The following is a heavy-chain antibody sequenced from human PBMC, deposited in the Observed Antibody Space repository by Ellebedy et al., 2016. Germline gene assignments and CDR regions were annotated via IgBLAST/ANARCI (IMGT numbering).Heavy chain of an antibody. V-gene: IGHV3-7*02. CDR2: IKPDGSET. Sequence: GESLKISXAASGFTFSGHWMSWVRQAPGKGLEWVASIKPDGSETNYVDSVKGRFTISRDNAKNSLNLQMNSLTVDDTAIYYCVRGSRDGFNPPRYWGQGTLVTVSP. CDR1: GFTFSGHW. CDR3: VRGSRDGFNPPRY. D-gene: IGHD5-24*01. J-gene: IGHJ4*02.